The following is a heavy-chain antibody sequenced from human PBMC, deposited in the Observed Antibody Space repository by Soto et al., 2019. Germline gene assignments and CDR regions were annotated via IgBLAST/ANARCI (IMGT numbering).Heavy chain of an antibody. Sequence: EVQLVESGGGLVKPGGSLRLSCAASGFTFSSYSMNWVRQAPGKGLEWVSSISSSSSYIYYADSVKGRFTISRDNAKNSLYLQMNSLRAEDTAVYYCARDPAMVYAIQPQNYFDYWGQGTLVTVSS. CDR3: ARDPAMVYAIQPQNYFDY. J-gene: IGHJ4*02. V-gene: IGHV3-21*01. CDR1: GFTFSSYS. D-gene: IGHD2-8*01. CDR2: ISSSSSYI.